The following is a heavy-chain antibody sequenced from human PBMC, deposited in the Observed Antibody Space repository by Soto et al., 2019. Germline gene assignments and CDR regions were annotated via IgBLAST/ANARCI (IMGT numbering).Heavy chain of an antibody. CDR2: ISYDGSNK. J-gene: IGHJ6*02. CDR3: AKDLAVGGYETRAGEYYYYGMDV. CDR1: GFTFSSYG. Sequence: GGSLRLSCAASGFTFSSYGMHWVRQAPGKGLEWVAVISYDGSNKYYADSVKGRFTISRDNSKNTLYLQMNSLRAEDTAVYYCAKDLAVGGYETRAGEYYYYGMDVWGQGTTVTVSS. D-gene: IGHD5-12*01. V-gene: IGHV3-30*18.